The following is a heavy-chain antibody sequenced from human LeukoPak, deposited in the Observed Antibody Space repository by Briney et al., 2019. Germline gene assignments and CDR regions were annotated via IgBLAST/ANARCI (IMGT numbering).Heavy chain of an antibody. J-gene: IGHJ4*02. CDR2: INSASSAI. D-gene: IGHD1-1*01. Sequence: GGSLRLSCAASGFTFSGYSMNWVRQTPGKGRERVSYINSASSAIYYVDSVKGRFTFSRDNAKNSLYLQMDSLRAEDTAVYYCARGRTGTDFDYWGQGTLVTVSS. V-gene: IGHV3-48*04. CDR1: GFTFSGYS. CDR3: ARGRTGTDFDY.